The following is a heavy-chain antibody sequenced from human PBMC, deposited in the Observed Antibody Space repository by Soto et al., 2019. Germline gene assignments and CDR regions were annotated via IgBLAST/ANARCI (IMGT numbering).Heavy chain of an antibody. CDR2: IVVDSGNT. Sequence: SVKVSCKASGFTFINSAVQWVRQARGQRLEWIGWIVVDSGNTNYAQKFQERVTITRDMSTSTSYMKLSSLRSEDTAVYYCAADLARLPDAFDIWSQGTMVTVSS. V-gene: IGHV1-58*01. J-gene: IGHJ3*02. CDR3: AADLARLPDAFDI. D-gene: IGHD5-12*01. CDR1: GFTFINSA.